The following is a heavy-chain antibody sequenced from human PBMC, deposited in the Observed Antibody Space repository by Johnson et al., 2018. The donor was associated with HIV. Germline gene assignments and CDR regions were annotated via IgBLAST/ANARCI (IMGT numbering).Heavy chain of an antibody. J-gene: IGHJ3*02. D-gene: IGHD3-16*01. CDR3: ARGGKRVMAAFDI. Sequence: VQLVESGGGLIQPGGSLRLSCAASGFTVSSNYMSWVRQAPGKGLEWVSLIYSGGRTYYADSVKGRFTISRDNSKNTLYLQMNSLRAEDTAVYYCARGGKRVMAAFDIWGQGTMVTVSS. V-gene: IGHV3-66*03. CDR1: GFTVSSNY. CDR2: IYSGGRT.